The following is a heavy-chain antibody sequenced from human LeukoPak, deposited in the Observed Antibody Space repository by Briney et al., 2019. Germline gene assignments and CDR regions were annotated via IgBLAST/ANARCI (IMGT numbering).Heavy chain of an antibody. V-gene: IGHV3-11*04. Sequence: PGGSLRLSCAASGFTFSDYYMTWIRQAPGKGLEWVSYISSTGSTIYYADSVKGRFTISRDNAKNSLYLQMNSLRAEDTAVYYCASWAYSSEDYWGQGTLVTVSS. CDR3: ASWAYSSEDY. CDR2: ISSTGSTI. D-gene: IGHD6-19*01. CDR1: GFTFSDYY. J-gene: IGHJ4*02.